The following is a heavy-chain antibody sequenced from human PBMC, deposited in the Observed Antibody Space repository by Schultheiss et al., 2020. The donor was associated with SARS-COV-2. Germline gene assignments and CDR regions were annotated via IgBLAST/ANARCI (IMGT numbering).Heavy chain of an antibody. CDR3: ARAFWSGFYMNTFPNWFDP. CDR2: ISGSGGST. D-gene: IGHD3-3*01. CDR1: GFTFSSYA. V-gene: IGHV3-23*01. Sequence: GGSLRLSCAASGFTFSSYAMSWVRQAPGKGLEWVSAISGSGGSTYYADSVKGRFTISRDNSKNTLYLQMNSLRADDTAVYYCARAFWSGFYMNTFPNWFDPWGQGTLVTVSS. J-gene: IGHJ5*02.